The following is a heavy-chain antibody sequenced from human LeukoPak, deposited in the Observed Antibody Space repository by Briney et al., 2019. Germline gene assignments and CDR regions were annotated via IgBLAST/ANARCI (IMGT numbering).Heavy chain of an antibody. Sequence: GGSLRLSCVASGFTFTDYYMTWIRQAPGKGLEWVSYISSSGKTIKYGDSVKGRFTISRDNAKNSLFLQMNSLRAEDTAVYYCAREYDFWSGYYGYWGQGTLVTVSS. CDR3: AREYDFWSGYYGY. D-gene: IGHD3-3*01. V-gene: IGHV3-11*04. CDR1: GFTFTDYY. CDR2: ISSSGKTI. J-gene: IGHJ4*02.